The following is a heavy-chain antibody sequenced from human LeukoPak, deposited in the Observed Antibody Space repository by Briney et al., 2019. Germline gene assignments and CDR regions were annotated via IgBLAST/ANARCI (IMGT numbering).Heavy chain of an antibody. CDR1: RFIFAKYT. V-gene: IGHV3-30-3*01. J-gene: IGHJ3*02. Sequence: GRSLRLSCVASRFIFAKYTIYWVRQAQGKGLEWVAVISNDGSSKYYADSVKGRFIISRDNSKNTLYLQMNGLRTEDTAVYYCARETFALDIWGQGTMVTVSS. CDR3: ARETFALDI. CDR2: ISNDGSSK.